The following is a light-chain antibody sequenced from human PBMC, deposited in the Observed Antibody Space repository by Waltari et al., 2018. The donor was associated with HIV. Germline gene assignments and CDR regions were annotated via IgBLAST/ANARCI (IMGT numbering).Light chain of an antibody. Sequence: QSALTQPASVSGSPGQSITISCTGTSGDVGAYNYVSWYHQHPNKAPQLMIYDVTKRPSGVSIRFSGSKSGNTASLTLSGLQAEDEADYYCCSYAGDTTFVFGTGTKVTVL. J-gene: IGLJ1*01. CDR2: DVT. CDR1: SGDVGAYNY. CDR3: CSYAGDTTFV. V-gene: IGLV2-23*02.